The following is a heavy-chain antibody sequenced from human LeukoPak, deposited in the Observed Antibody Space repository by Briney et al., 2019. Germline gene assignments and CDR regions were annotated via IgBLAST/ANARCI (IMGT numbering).Heavy chain of an antibody. CDR1: GFTFSNAW. CDR3: TTDLWFGEFGLDV. J-gene: IGHJ6*02. D-gene: IGHD3-10*01. Sequence: GVLRLSCAASGFTFSNAWMSWVRQAPGKGLEWVGRIKSKTDGGTTDYVAPVKGRFTISRDDSKNTLYVQMNSLKTEDTAVYYCTTDLWFGEFGLDVWGQGTTVIVSS. CDR2: IKSKTDGGTT. V-gene: IGHV3-15*01.